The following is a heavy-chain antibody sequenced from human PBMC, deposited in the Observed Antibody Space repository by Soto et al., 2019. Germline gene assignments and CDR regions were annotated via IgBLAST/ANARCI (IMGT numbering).Heavy chain of an antibody. Sequence: PGGSLRLSCAASGFSISDHYMDWVRQAPGRGLEWVGRIRNKANDYTTQYAASVRGRFTILRDDSENSMYLQMNNLKSEDTAVYYCASLYTNWWWGQGTLVTVSS. CDR3: ASLYTNWW. V-gene: IGHV3-72*01. CDR1: GFSISDHY. D-gene: IGHD2-8*02. J-gene: IGHJ4*02. CDR2: IRNKANDYTT.